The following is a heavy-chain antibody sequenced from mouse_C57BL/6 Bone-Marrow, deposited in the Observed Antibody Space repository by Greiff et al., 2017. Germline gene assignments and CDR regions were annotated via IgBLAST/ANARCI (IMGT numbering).Heavy chain of an antibody. CDR1: GYTFTSYG. V-gene: IGHV1-81*01. Sequence: QVQLQQSGAELARPGASVKLSCKASGYTFTSYGISWVKQRTGQGLEWIGEIYPRSGNTYYNEKFKGKATLTADKSSSTAYMELRSLTSEVSAVYFCARDYYGSDWYFDVWGTETTVTVSS. CDR2: IYPRSGNT. CDR3: ARDYYGSDWYFDV. J-gene: IGHJ1*03. D-gene: IGHD1-1*01.